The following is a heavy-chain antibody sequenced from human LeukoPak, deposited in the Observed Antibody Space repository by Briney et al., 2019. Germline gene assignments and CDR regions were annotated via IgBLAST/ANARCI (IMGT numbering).Heavy chain of an antibody. V-gene: IGHV4-34*01. D-gene: IGHD3-3*01. CDR3: ARGRFLEWLPRKGSSHYYFDY. J-gene: IGHJ4*02. CDR2: INHSGST. Sequence: TTSQTLSLTCAVYGGSFSGYYWSWIRQPPGKGLEWIGEINHSGSTNYNPSLKSRVTISVDTSKNQFTLKLSSVTAADTAVYYCARGRFLEWLPRKGSSHYYFDYWGQGTLVTVSS. CDR1: GGSFSGYY.